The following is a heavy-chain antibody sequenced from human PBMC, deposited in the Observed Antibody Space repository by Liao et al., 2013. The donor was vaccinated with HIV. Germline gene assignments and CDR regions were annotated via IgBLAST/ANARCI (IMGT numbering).Heavy chain of an antibody. Sequence: QVQLQESGPGLVKSSETLSLTCTVSGASMSTFCSTWIRQSAGKGLEWIGRVCSSGSTNYNPSLKSRVTMSADTSKNQFSLKLSSVTAADSAIYYCAKYFGFRRGFDPWGQGTLVTVFS. J-gene: IGHJ5*02. CDR3: AKYFGFRRGFDP. CDR1: GASMSTFC. CDR2: VCSSGST. D-gene: IGHD2/OR15-2a*01. V-gene: IGHV4-4*07.